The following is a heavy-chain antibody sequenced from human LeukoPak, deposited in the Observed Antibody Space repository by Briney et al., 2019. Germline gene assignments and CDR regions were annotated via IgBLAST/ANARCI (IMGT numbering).Heavy chain of an antibody. CDR2: ISGSGGST. D-gene: IGHD7-27*01. CDR3: TRGTATGDDH. J-gene: IGHJ4*02. CDR1: GFTFSSYW. V-gene: IGHV3-23*01. Sequence: GGSLRLSCAASGFTFSSYWMSWVRQAPGKGLEWVSAISGSGGSTYYADSVKGRFTISRDNAKNTLHLQMNSLRAEDTAVYYCTRGTATGDDHWGQGTLVTVSS.